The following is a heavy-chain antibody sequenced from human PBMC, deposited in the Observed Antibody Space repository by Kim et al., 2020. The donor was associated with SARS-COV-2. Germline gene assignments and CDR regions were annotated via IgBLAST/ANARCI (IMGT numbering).Heavy chain of an antibody. V-gene: IGHV1-69*13. Sequence: SVKVSCKASGGTFSSYAISWVRQAPGQGLEWMGGIIPIFGTANYAQKFQSRVTITADESTSTAYMELSSLRSEDTAVYYCARGYCSGGSCSLGYYYGMDVWGQGTTVTVSS. CDR1: GGTFSSYA. CDR2: IIPIFGTA. D-gene: IGHD2-15*01. J-gene: IGHJ6*02. CDR3: ARGYCSGGSCSLGYYYGMDV.